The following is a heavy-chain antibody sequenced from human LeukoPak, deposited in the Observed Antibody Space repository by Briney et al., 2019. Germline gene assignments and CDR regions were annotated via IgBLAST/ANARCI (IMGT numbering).Heavy chain of an antibody. Sequence: PSETLSLTCAVYGGSFSGYYGSWIRQPAGKGLEWIGRIYTSGSTNYNPSLKSRVTISVDTSKNQFSLKLSSVTAADTAVYYCARWYTAMVGFDYWGQGTLVTVSS. J-gene: IGHJ4*02. D-gene: IGHD5-18*01. CDR3: ARWYTAMVGFDY. CDR2: IYTSGST. V-gene: IGHV4-59*10. CDR1: GGSFSGYY.